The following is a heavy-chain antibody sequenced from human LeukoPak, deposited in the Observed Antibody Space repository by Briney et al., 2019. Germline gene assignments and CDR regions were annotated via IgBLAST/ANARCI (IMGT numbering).Heavy chain of an antibody. V-gene: IGHV3-30*03. CDR3: ARGVQEGFSGWVGDY. J-gene: IGHJ4*02. D-gene: IGHD3-3*01. Sequence: GGSLILSCAASGFTFSSYGMHWVRQAPGKGLEWVAVISYDGSNKYYADSVKGRFTISRDNSKNTLYLQMNSLRAEDTAVYYCARGVQEGFSGWVGDYWGQGMLVTVSS. CDR1: GFTFSSYG. CDR2: ISYDGSNK.